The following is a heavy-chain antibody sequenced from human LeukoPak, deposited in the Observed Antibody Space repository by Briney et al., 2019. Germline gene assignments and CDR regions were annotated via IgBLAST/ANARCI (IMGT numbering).Heavy chain of an antibody. D-gene: IGHD2-2*01. CDR3: ARDKAGTSCYDY. CDR1: GGSISSYY. CDR2: IYYSGST. Sequence: PSETLSLTCTVSGGSISSYYWSWIRQPPGKGLEWIGYIYYSGSTNYNSSLKSRVTISVDTSKNQFSLKLSSVTAADTAVYYCARDKAGTSCYDYWGQGTLVTVSS. J-gene: IGHJ4*02. V-gene: IGHV4-59*01.